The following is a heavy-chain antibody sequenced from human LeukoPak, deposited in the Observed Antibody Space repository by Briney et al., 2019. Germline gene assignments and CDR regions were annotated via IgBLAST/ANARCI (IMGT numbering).Heavy chain of an antibody. Sequence: GGSLRLSCEASGFTVSSFEINWVRQAPGKGLEWVSYISSSGGTMDYADSVKGRFTISRDNSKNMLYLQMNSLGTEDTAVYYCAKDRWGAVASFDYWGQGTLVTVSS. CDR1: GFTVSSFE. CDR2: ISSSGGTM. D-gene: IGHD6-19*01. CDR3: AKDRWGAVASFDY. V-gene: IGHV3-48*03. J-gene: IGHJ4*02.